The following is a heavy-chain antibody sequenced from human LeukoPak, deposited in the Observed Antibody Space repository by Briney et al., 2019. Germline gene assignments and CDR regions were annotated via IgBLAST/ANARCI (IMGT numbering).Heavy chain of an antibody. V-gene: IGHV4-39*07. D-gene: IGHD1-26*01. Sequence: PSETLSLTCTVSGGSISSSTYYWAWLRQPPGEGREWIGSIYYSGSTYYNPSLKSRVTISVDTSKNRFSLKLSSVTAADTAVYYCARDGDTWSVGGSVDSWGQGTLVTVSS. CDR1: GGSISSSTYY. CDR2: IYYSGST. CDR3: ARDGDTWSVGGSVDS. J-gene: IGHJ4*02.